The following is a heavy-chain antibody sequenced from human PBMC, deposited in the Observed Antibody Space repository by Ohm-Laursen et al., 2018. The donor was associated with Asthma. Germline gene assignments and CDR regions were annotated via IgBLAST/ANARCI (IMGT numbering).Heavy chain of an antibody. D-gene: IGHD5-24*01. CDR3: ARDGYSSAGDIYLDL. CDR1: GFTFEKYA. J-gene: IGHJ2*01. CDR2: FSLDSDRI. V-gene: IGHV3-9*01. Sequence: SLRLSCAASGFTFEKYAMHWVRQPPGKGLEWVSGFSLDSDRIDYADSVKGRFTISRDNAKNSLYLQMVSLRAEDTAVYYCARDGYSSAGDIYLDLWGRGTLVTVSS.